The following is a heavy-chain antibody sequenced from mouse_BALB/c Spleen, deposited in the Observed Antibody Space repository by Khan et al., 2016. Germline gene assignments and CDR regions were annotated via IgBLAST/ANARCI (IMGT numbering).Heavy chain of an antibody. J-gene: IGHJ1*01. Sequence: EVQLQESGPGLVKPSQSLSLTCTVTGYSITSDYAWNWIRQLPGNKLEWMGYISYSGSTSYNPSLKSRISITRDTSKNQFFLQLNSVTTEDTATYYCARFYYGSSYWYFDVWGAGTTVTVSS. CDR2: ISYSGST. CDR1: GYSITSDYA. CDR3: ARFYYGSSYWYFDV. V-gene: IGHV3-2*02. D-gene: IGHD1-1*01.